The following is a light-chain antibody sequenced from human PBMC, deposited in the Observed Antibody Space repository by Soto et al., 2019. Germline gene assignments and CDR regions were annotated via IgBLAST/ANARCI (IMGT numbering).Light chain of an antibody. Sequence: DIQLTQSPSFLSASVGDRVTITCRASQGISSYLAWYQQKPGKAPKLLIYAASTLQSGVPSRFSGSGSGTEFTLTISSLQPEDFATYSCQQFNTYPRTFGQGTKVDIK. CDR3: QQFNTYPRT. V-gene: IGKV1-9*01. CDR2: AAS. J-gene: IGKJ1*01. CDR1: QGISSY.